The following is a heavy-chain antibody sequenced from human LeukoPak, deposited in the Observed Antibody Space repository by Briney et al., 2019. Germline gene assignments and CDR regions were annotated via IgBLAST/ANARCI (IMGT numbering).Heavy chain of an antibody. CDR2: INPDTGDT. J-gene: IGHJ4*02. Sequence: ASVKVSCKASGYTFTDYYIHWMRQAPGQGLEWMGWINPDTGDTNYAQKFQGRVTMTRDTSISTAYMELSRLRSDDTAVYYCARVPVAGSFDYWGQGTLVTVSS. CDR3: ARVPVAGSFDY. D-gene: IGHD6-19*01. CDR1: GYTFTDYY. V-gene: IGHV1-2*02.